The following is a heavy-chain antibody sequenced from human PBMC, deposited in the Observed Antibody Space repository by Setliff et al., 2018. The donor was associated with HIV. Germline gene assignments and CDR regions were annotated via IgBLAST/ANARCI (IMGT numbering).Heavy chain of an antibody. Sequence: GASVKVSCKASNYTFSTYAITWVRQAPGQGLEWMGWISTYYGSTKYEQKFQGRVTMTTDLSTSTAHMELRSLRSDDTAVYYCARDPTYISSWPGHAFDIWGQGTMVTVSS. CDR1: NYTFSTYA. CDR2: ISTYYGST. CDR3: ARDPTYISSWPGHAFDI. J-gene: IGHJ3*02. V-gene: IGHV1-18*01. D-gene: IGHD6-6*01.